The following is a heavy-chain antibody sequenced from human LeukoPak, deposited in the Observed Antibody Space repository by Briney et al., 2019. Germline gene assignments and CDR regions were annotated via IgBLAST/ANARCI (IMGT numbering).Heavy chain of an antibody. V-gene: IGHV4-4*07. J-gene: IGHJ3*02. CDR2: IYTSGDT. Sequence: SETLSLTCNVSGGSISSYHWSWIRQPAGKALEWIGRIYTSGDTNYNPSLKSRVTMSVDSSKAQISLRLSSVTPADTAVYYCARVFALYSTSSGSVFDIWGQGTRVAVSS. CDR1: GGSISSYH. CDR3: ARVFALYSTSSGSVFDI. D-gene: IGHD6-6*01.